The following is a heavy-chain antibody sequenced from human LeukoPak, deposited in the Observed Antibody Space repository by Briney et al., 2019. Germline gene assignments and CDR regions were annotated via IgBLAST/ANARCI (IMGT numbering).Heavy chain of an antibody. J-gene: IGHJ4*02. CDR2: IIPIFGTA. CDR3: ASIYEYYDSSGYSGY. Sequence: ASVKVSCKASGGTFSSYAISWVRQAPGQGLEWMGGIIPIFGTANYAQKFQGRVTITADESTSTAYMELSSLRSEDTAVYYCASIYEYYDSSGYSGYWGQGTLVTVSS. V-gene: IGHV1-69*01. D-gene: IGHD3-22*01. CDR1: GGTFSSYA.